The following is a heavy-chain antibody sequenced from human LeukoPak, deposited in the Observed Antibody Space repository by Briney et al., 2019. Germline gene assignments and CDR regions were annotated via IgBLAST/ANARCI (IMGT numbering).Heavy chain of an antibody. J-gene: IGHJ5*01. D-gene: IGHD3-3*01. CDR3: ARNGLLRGYHTWFDS. V-gene: IGHV3-33*01. Sequence: GTSLRLSCAASGLTLSTYGVHWVRQAPGKGLEWVAVIWYDGTHIYYGDSVNGRFTISRDNSKNTLYLQMNSLRTEDSAVYSCARNGLLRGYHTWFDSWGQGTLVTVSS. CDR2: IWYDGTHI. CDR1: GLTLSTYG.